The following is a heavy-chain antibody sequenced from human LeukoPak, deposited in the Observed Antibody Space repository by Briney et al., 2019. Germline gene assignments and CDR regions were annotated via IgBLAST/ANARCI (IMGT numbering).Heavy chain of an antibody. CDR1: GGSFSGYY. D-gene: IGHD6-13*01. CDR2: INHSGST. CDR3: ARARGLSSSWPTPHNNWFDP. J-gene: IGHJ5*02. V-gene: IGHV4-34*01. Sequence: SETLSLTCAVYGGSFSGYYWSWIRQPPGKGLEWIGEINHSGSTNYNPSLKSRVTISVDTSKNQFSLKLSSVTAADTAVYYCARARGLSSSWPTPHNNWFDPWGQGTLVTVSS.